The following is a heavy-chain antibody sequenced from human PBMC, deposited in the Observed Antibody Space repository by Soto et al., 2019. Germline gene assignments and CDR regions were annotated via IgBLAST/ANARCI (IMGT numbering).Heavy chain of an antibody. Sequence: ASVKVSCKASGYTFTSYGISWVRQAPGQGLEWMGWISAYNGNTNYAQKLQGRVTMTTDTSTSTAYMELRSLRSDDTAVYYCARKYYYGSGSYLYYYYGMDVWGQGTMVTVSS. J-gene: IGHJ6*02. CDR3: ARKYYYGSGSYLYYYYGMDV. V-gene: IGHV1-18*01. D-gene: IGHD3-10*01. CDR1: GYTFTSYG. CDR2: ISAYNGNT.